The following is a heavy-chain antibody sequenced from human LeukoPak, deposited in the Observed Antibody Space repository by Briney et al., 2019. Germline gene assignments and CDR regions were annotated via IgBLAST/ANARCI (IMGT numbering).Heavy chain of an antibody. D-gene: IGHD2-15*01. J-gene: IGHJ4*02. CDR3: ARDDLWYPLDY. CDR1: GGSITNYD. V-gene: IGHV4-59*01. CDR2: MFHSGTT. Sequence: SETLSLTCTVSGGSITNYDWSWIRQPPGKGLEWIGYMFHSGTTNYNPSLKSRVTISRDTSKSQFALKLSSVTAADTAVYYCARDDLWYPLDYWGQGTLVTVSS.